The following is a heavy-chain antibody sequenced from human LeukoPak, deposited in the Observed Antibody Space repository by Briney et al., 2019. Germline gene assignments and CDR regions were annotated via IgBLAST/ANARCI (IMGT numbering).Heavy chain of an antibody. D-gene: IGHD3-10*01. CDR2: ISYDGSNK. CDR1: GFTFSSYA. J-gene: IGHJ4*02. CDR3: ARDESRFSPYDY. Sequence: GGSLRLSCAASGFTFSSYAMHWVRQAPGKGLEWVAVISYDGSNKYYADSVKGRFTISRDNSKNTLFLQMNSLRAEDTAVYYCARDESRFSPYDYWGQGTLVTVSS. V-gene: IGHV3-30-3*01.